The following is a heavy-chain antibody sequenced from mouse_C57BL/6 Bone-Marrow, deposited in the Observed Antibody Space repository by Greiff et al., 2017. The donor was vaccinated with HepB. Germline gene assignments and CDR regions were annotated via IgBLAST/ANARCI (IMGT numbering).Heavy chain of an antibody. Sequence: VQLQQSGAELVKPGASVKLSCTASGFNIKDTYMHWVKQRPEQGLEWIGRIYPANGSTKDDPKFQGKATITADTSSNIAYLHLSSLTSEDTAVYYCARISPAFDSWGQGTPLAVSS. J-gene: IGHJ2*01. D-gene: IGHD1-2*01. V-gene: IGHV14-3*02. CDR3: ARISPAFDS. CDR1: GFNIKDTY. CDR2: IYPANGST.